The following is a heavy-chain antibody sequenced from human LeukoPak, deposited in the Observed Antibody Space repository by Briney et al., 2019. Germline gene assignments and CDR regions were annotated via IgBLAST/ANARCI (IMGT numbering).Heavy chain of an antibody. Sequence: GGSLRLSCAASGFSVSSYAMSWVRQAPGKGLEWVSGISGSGISTHYADSVKGRFTISRDNSKNTLYLQMNSLRAEDTAVYFCASEFREDHSGSQYFQHWGQGTLVSVSS. CDR2: ISGSGIST. D-gene: IGHD5-12*01. CDR3: ASEFREDHSGSQYFQH. CDR1: GFSVSSYA. J-gene: IGHJ1*01. V-gene: IGHV3-23*01.